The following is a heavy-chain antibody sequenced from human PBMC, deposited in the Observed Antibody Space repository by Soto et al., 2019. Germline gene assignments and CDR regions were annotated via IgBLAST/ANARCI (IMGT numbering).Heavy chain of an antibody. Sequence: SETLSLTCTVSGDSISSADYSWSWIRQTPGKGLELIGHIFYSGTTYYNPSLKSRLTISVDTSKNHFSLRLTSVTAADTAVYYCARDLWVEPELYYYGMDVWGQGTTVTVSS. J-gene: IGHJ6*02. CDR2: IFYSGTT. CDR3: ARDLWVEPELYYYGMDV. V-gene: IGHV4-30-4*01. D-gene: IGHD1-1*01. CDR1: GDSISSADYS.